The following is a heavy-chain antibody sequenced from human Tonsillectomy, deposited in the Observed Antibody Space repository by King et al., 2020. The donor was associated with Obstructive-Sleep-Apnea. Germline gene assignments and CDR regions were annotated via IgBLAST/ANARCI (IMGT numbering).Heavy chain of an antibody. CDR2: ISHDGRNK. CDR1: GFTFRSYV. CDR3: ARDHFMDV. Sequence: VQLVESGGGVVQPGRSLRLSCAAPGFTFRSYVMHWIRQAPGRGLVWVAFISHDGRNKYYADSVKGRFTISRDNSKNTLYLQVSSLRAEDTAVYYCARDHFMDVWGKGTPVTVSS. V-gene: IGHV3-30*15. J-gene: IGHJ6*03.